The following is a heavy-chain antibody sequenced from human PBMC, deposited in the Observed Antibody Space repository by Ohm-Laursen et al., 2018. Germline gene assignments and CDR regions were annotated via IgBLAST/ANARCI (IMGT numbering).Heavy chain of an antibody. D-gene: IGHD3-10*01. J-gene: IGHJ4*02. CDR3: ARDIYGSGSAFDY. V-gene: IGHV4-31*03. CDR2: IYYSGST. CDR1: GGSISSGGYY. Sequence: TLSLTCTVSGGSISSGGYYWSWIRQHPGKGLEWIGYIYYSGSTYYNPSLKSRVTISVDTSKNQFSLKLSSVTAADTAVYYCARDIYGSGSAFDYWGQGTLVTVSS.